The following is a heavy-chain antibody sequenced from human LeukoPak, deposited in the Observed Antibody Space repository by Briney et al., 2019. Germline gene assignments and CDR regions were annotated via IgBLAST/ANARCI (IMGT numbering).Heavy chain of an antibody. V-gene: IGHV1-8*01. Sequence: ASVKVSCKASGYTFTSYDINWVRQATGQGLEWMGWMNPNTGNTGYAQKFQGRVTMTRDTSISAAYMELSSLRSDDTAVYYCARKFLGSRGYYFDYWGQGTLVTVSS. D-gene: IGHD3-10*01. J-gene: IGHJ4*02. CDR3: ARKFLGSRGYYFDY. CDR1: GYTFTSYD. CDR2: MNPNTGNT.